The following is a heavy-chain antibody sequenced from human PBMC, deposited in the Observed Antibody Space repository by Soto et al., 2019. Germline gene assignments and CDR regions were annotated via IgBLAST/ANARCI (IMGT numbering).Heavy chain of an antibody. CDR3: VKDSGSYPVYNGMNV. V-gene: IGHV3-23*01. CDR1: GFPFSTSA. CDR2: TSGTSDAA. Sequence: EVQLLESGGGLDQPGGSLRLSCTASGFPFSTSAMNWVRQAPGKGLEWVSITSGTSDAAYYAESVKGRFTSSRDNSKNTMYLQRNCLRAEDTGVYYCVKDSGSYPVYNGMNVWGKGTTVTVS. J-gene: IGHJ6*04. D-gene: IGHD1-26*01.